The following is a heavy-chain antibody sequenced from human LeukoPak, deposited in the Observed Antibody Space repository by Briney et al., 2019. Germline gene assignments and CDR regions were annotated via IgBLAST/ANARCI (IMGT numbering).Heavy chain of an antibody. D-gene: IGHD5-18*01. CDR3: GKTTVGYSSGQKPAWPVDF. Sequence: GGSLRLSCEASGFTFGSHAMYWVRQAPGKGLEWVAGIFGSGGSPHYADSVKGRFTISRDNPRNTVYLQINSLRDDDTAVYYCGKTTVGYSSGQKPAWPVDFWGQGTLVTVTS. J-gene: IGHJ4*02. CDR2: IFGSGGSP. CDR1: GFTFGSHA. V-gene: IGHV3-23*01.